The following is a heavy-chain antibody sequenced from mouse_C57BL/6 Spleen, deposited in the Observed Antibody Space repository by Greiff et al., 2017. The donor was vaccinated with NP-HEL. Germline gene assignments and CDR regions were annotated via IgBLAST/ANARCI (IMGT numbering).Heavy chain of an antibody. V-gene: IGHV3-3*01. CDR1: GFSINSDCY. D-gene: IGHD1-1*01. CDR3: ASGSSYGYWYFDV. Sequence: VQLKESGPSLVRPSQTLSLTCTVTGFSINSDCYWIWIRQFPGNKLEYIGYTFYSGITYYNPSLESRTYITRDTSKNQFSLKLSSVTTEDTATYYCASGSSYGYWYFDVWGTGTTVTVSS. J-gene: IGHJ1*03. CDR2: TFYSGIT.